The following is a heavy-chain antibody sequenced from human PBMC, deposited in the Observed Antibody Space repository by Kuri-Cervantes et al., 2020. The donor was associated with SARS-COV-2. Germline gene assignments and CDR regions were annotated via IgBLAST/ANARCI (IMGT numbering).Heavy chain of an antibody. CDR2: IHYSGST. V-gene: IGHV4-59*01. D-gene: IGHD1-26*01. J-gene: IGHJ6*02. CDR3: ARLGATKGSYYYGVDV. Sequence: GSLRLSCTVSGGSISSYYWSWMRQPPGEGLEWIGNIHYSGSTNYNPSLKSRVTISVDTSKNQLSLRLSSVTAADTAVYYCARLGATKGSYYYGVDVWGQGTTVTVSS. CDR1: GGSISSYY.